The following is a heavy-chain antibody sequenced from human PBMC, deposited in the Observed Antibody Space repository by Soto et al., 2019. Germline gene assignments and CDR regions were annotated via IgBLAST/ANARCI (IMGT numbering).Heavy chain of an antibody. CDR3: ARHRRTTVAEFYFDN. Sequence: SETLSLTCTVSGGSINSYCWSWIRQPPGKGLEWIAYIFDSGNANYNPSLKSRVTISVDTSKNQFSLKLTSVTAADTAVYYCARHRRTTVAEFYFDNWGKGALVTVSS. V-gene: IGHV4-59*08. D-gene: IGHD4-4*01. CDR1: GGSINSYC. CDR2: IFDSGNA. J-gene: IGHJ4*02.